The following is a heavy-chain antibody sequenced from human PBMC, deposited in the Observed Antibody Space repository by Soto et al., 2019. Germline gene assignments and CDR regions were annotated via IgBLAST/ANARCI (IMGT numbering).Heavy chain of an antibody. Sequence: GGSLRLSCAASGFTFSSYGMHWVRQAPGKGLEWVAVISYDGSNKYYADSVKGRFTISRDNSKNTLYLQMNSLRAEDTAVYYCAKDLKRDGYPKADYYYYYGMDVWGQGTTVTVSS. J-gene: IGHJ6*02. CDR2: ISYDGSNK. V-gene: IGHV3-30*18. D-gene: IGHD5-12*01. CDR3: AKDLKRDGYPKADYYYYYGMDV. CDR1: GFTFSSYG.